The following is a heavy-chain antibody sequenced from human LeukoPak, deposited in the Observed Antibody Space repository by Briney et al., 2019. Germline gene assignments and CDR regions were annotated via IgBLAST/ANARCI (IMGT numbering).Heavy chain of an antibody. J-gene: IGHJ3*02. Sequence: ASVKVSFKASGYTFTSYGISWVRQAPGQGLEWMGWISAYNGNTNYAQKLQGRVTMTTDTSTSTAYMELRSLRSDDTAVYYCARTIAAAGYPDTFDIWGQGTMVTVSS. CDR3: ARTIAAAGYPDTFDI. V-gene: IGHV1-18*01. CDR2: ISAYNGNT. CDR1: GYTFTSYG. D-gene: IGHD6-13*01.